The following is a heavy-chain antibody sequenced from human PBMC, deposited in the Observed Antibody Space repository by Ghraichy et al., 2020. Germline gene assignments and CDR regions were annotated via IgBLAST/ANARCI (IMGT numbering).Heavy chain of an antibody. V-gene: IGHV3-48*02. CDR1: GFTFSSYS. CDR2: ISSSSSTI. J-gene: IGHJ6*02. CDR3: ARESITMVRGVQPNYYYYGMDV. Sequence: GGSLRLSCAASGFTFSSYSMNWVRQAPGKGLEWVSYISSSSSTIYYADSVKGRFTISRDNAKNSLYLQMNSLRDEDTAVYYCARESITMVRGVQPNYYYYGMDVWGQGTTVTVSS. D-gene: IGHD3-10*01.